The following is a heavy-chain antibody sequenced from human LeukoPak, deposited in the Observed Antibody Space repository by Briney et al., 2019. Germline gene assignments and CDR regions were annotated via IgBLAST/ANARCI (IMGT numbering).Heavy chain of an antibody. Sequence: SETLSLTCTVSRGSISSSDYYWNWIRQPPGKGLEWIGYIYYSGNTYYNLSLKSRFTISVDTSKNQFSLKLSSVTAADTAVYYCARENRYYDILTGLLPFDYWGQGTLVTVSS. J-gene: IGHJ4*02. CDR3: ARENRYYDILTGLLPFDY. CDR2: IYYSGNT. CDR1: RGSISSSDYY. V-gene: IGHV4-30-4*08. D-gene: IGHD3-9*01.